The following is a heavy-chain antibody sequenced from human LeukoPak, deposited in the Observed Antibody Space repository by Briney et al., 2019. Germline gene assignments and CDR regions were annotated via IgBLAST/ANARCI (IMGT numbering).Heavy chain of an antibody. V-gene: IGHV3-30-3*01. J-gene: IGHJ4*02. CDR2: ISYHGSNK. CDR1: GFTFGSYA. D-gene: IGHD1-1*01. CDR3: ARDFTTGTYYFDY. Sequence: GRSLRLSCAASGFTFGSYAMHWVRQAPGKGLEWVAVISYHGSNKYYADSVKGRFTISRDNSKNTLYLQINSLRAEDTAVYYCARDFTTGTYYFDYWGQGTLVTVSS.